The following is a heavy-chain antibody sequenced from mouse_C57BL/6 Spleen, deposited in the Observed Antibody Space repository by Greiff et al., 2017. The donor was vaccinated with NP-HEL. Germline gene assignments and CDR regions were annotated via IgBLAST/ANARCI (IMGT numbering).Heavy chain of an antibody. CDR1: GFTFSSYA. V-gene: IGHV5-4*03. J-gene: IGHJ2*01. CDR2: ISDGGSYT. Sequence: DVMLVESGGGLVKPGGSLKLSCAASGFTFSSYAMSWVRQTPEKRLEWVATISDGGSYTYYPDNVKGRFTISRDNAKNNLYLQMSHLKSEDTAMYYCARGREGYFDYWGQGTTLTVSS. CDR3: ARGREGYFDY.